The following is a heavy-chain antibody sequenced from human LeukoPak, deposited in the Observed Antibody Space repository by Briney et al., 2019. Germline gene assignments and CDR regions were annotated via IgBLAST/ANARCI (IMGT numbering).Heavy chain of an antibody. D-gene: IGHD6-13*01. CDR1: GGSFRGYY. Sequence: SETLSLTCAVYGGSFRGYYWSWIRQPPGKGREWIGEINHSGSTNYNPSLKSRVTISVDTSKNQFSLKLSSVTAADTAVYYCARGIAAAVPFDYWGQGTLVTVSS. V-gene: IGHV4-34*01. CDR3: ARGIAAAVPFDY. J-gene: IGHJ4*02. CDR2: INHSGST.